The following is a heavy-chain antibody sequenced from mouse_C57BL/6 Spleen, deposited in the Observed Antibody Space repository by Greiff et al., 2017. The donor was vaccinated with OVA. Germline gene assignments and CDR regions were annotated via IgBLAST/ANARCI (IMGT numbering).Heavy chain of an antibody. Sequence: EVMLVESGAELVKPGASVKLSCTASGFNIKDYYMHWVKQRTEQGLEWIGRIDPEDGETKYAPKFQGKATITADTSSNTAYLQLSSLTSEDTAVYYCASALGLSWFAYWGQGTLVTVSA. CDR3: ASALGLSWFAY. CDR1: GFNIKDYY. J-gene: IGHJ3*01. D-gene: IGHD3-1*01. V-gene: IGHV14-2*01. CDR2: IDPEDGET.